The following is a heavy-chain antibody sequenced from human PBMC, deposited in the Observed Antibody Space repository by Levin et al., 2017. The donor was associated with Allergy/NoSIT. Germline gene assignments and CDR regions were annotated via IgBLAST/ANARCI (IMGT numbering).Heavy chain of an antibody. CDR3: ARRNQKYCSGGSCYSTRPPNWFDP. J-gene: IGHJ5*02. D-gene: IGHD2-15*01. CDR1: GGSFSGYY. Sequence: SQTLSLTCAVYGGSFSGYYWSWIRQPPGKGLEWIGEINHSGSTNYNPSLKSRVTISVDTSKNQFSLKLSSVTAADTAVYYCARRNQKYCSGGSCYSTRPPNWFDPWGQGTLVTVSS. CDR2: INHSGST. V-gene: IGHV4-34*01.